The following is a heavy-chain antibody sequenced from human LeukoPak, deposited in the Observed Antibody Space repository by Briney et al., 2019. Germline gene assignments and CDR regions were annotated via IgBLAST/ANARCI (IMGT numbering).Heavy chain of an antibody. V-gene: IGHV3-21*01. CDR2: ISSSSSYI. Sequence: GESLRLSCAASGFTFSSYSMNWVRQAPGKGLEWVSSISSSSSYIYYADSVKGRFTISRDNAKNSLYLQMNSLRAEDTAVYYCASPPAGPDAFDIWGQGTMVTVSS. D-gene: IGHD6-13*01. CDR3: ASPPAGPDAFDI. CDR1: GFTFSSYS. J-gene: IGHJ3*02.